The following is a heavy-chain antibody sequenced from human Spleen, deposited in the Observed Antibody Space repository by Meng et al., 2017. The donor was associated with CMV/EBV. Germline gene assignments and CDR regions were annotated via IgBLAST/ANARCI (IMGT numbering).Heavy chain of an antibody. CDR3: ARGAIFGVVITSGSYYYYGMDV. Sequence: ASVKVSCKASGYTFTSYGISWVRQAPGQGLEWMGWISAYNGNTNYAQKLQGRVTMTTDTSTSTAYMELRSLRSDDTAVYYCARGAIFGVVITSGSYYYYGMDVWGQGTTVTVSS. CDR2: ISAYNGNT. CDR1: GYTFTSYG. V-gene: IGHV1-18*01. D-gene: IGHD3-3*01. J-gene: IGHJ6*02.